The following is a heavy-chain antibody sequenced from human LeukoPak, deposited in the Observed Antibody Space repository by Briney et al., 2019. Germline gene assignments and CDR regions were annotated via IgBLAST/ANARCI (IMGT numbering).Heavy chain of an antibody. D-gene: IGHD2-15*01. CDR2: IYYSGNT. V-gene: IGHV4-39*01. CDR3: ARFPRSLGYFDY. CDR1: GASFSSTSYF. Sequence: PWGTLSLTCTVSGASFSSTSYFWGWIRQPPGRGLEYLGNIYYSGNTYNNPSLKSRVTLSADTSKNQYSLKVTSVTAADTAVYYCARFPRSLGYFDYWGQGILVTVSP. J-gene: IGHJ4*02.